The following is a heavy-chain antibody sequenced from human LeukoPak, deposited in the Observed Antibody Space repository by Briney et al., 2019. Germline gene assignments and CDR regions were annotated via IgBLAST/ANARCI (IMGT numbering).Heavy chain of an antibody. D-gene: IGHD3-3*01. CDR3: AKDQGDYDFWSGYYNYYYYGMDV. CDR1: GFTFSSYG. J-gene: IGHJ6*04. CDR2: ISYDGSNK. V-gene: IGHV3-30*18. Sequence: GRSLRLSCAASGFTFSSYGMHWVRQAPGKGLEWVAVISYDGSNKYYADSVKGRLTISRDNSKTTLYLQMTSLRAEDTAVYYCAKDQGDYDFWSGYYNYYYYGMDVWGEGTTVTASS.